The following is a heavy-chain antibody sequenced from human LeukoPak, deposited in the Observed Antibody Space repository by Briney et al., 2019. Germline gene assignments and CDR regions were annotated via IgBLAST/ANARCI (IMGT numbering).Heavy chain of an antibody. D-gene: IGHD2-2*02. V-gene: IGHV3-49*04. CDR3: TRVDCSSTSCYISHADY. J-gene: IGHJ4*02. CDR1: GFPFGDYA. CDR2: IRSKVYGGTP. Sequence: GGSLRLSCTTSGFPFGDYAMSWVRQAPGKGLEWVGFIRSKVYGGTPEYAASVKGRFTISRDDPKSIAYLQMNSLKTEDTAVYYCTRVDCSSTSCYISHADYWGRGTLVTVSS.